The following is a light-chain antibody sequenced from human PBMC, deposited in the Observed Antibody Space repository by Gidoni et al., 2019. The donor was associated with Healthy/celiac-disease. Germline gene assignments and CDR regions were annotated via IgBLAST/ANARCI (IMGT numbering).Light chain of an antibody. CDR2: DAS. Sequence: IQVTQSPSTLSASVGDRVTITCRASQSISSLLAWYQQKPGKAPKLLIYDASSLESGVPSRFSGSASATEFPLTISRLQPDDFATYYCQQYNSYPYTFGPGTKLEIK. V-gene: IGKV1-5*01. CDR1: QSISSL. J-gene: IGKJ2*01. CDR3: QQYNSYPYT.